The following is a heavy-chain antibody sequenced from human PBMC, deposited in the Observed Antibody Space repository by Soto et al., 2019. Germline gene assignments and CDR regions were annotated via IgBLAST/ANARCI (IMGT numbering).Heavy chain of an antibody. CDR1: GFTFSSYG. CDR2: IWYDGSNK. CDR3: ARAGNLKISLKTTSSSPISGYYYYMDV. V-gene: IGHV3-33*01. J-gene: IGHJ6*03. D-gene: IGHD6-13*01. Sequence: AGGSLRLSCAASGFTFSSYGMHWVRQAPGKGLEWVAVIWYDGSNKYYADSVKGRFTISRDNSKNTLYLQMNSLRAEDTAVYYCARAGNLKISLKTTSSSPISGYYYYMDVWGKGTTVTVSS.